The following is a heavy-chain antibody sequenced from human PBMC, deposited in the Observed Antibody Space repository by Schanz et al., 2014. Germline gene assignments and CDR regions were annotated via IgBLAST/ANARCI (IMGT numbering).Heavy chain of an antibody. CDR1: GFAFRTFG. Sequence: EVQLLESGGGLVQPGGSLRLSCLASGFAFRTFGRTWLRQAPGKGLEWVSVIVVDGTTTSYADSVKGRFTISRDNSKNTLYLQMNSLRAEDTAIYYCAKDAPYPFDLWGRGTLITVSS. CDR3: AKDAPYPFDL. V-gene: IGHV3-23*01. J-gene: IGHJ2*01. CDR2: IVVDGTTT.